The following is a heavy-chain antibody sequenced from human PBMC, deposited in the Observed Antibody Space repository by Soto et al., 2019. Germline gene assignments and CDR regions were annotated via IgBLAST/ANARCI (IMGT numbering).Heavy chain of an antibody. CDR3: ARYQGYCSSTSCYNYYYYYGMDV. V-gene: IGHV3-33*01. CDR2: IWYDGSNK. J-gene: IGHJ6*02. CDR1: GFTFSSYG. D-gene: IGHD2-2*01. Sequence: GGSMRLSCAASGFTFSSYGMHWVRQAPGKGLEWVAVIWYDGSNKYYADSVKGRFTISRDNSKNTLYLQMNSLRAEDTAVYYCARYQGYCSSTSCYNYYYYYGMDVWGQGTTVTV.